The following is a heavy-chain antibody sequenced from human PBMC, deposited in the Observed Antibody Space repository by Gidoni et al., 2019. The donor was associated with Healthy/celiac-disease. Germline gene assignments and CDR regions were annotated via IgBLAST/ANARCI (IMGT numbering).Heavy chain of an antibody. V-gene: IGHV4-59*01. CDR1: GDSISSYY. J-gene: IGHJ4*02. Sequence: QVQLQASGPGLVKPAETLSLTCTVSGDSISSYYWSWIRQPPGKGLEWIGYIYYSGSTNYNPSLKSRVTISVDTSKNQFSLKLSSVTAADTAVYYCARSYSSSWLYFDYWGQGTLVTVSS. CDR2: IYYSGST. CDR3: ARSYSSSWLYFDY. D-gene: IGHD6-13*01.